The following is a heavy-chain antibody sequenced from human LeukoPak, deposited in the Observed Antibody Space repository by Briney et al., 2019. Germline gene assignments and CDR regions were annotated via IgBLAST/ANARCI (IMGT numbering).Heavy chain of an antibody. Sequence: GGSLRLSCAASGFTFSSYAMGWVRQAPGKGLEWVSAISGSGGSTYYADSVKGRFTISRDNSKNTLYLQMNSLRAEDTAVYYCGSMIVVVITTDAFDIWGQGTMVTVSS. J-gene: IGHJ3*02. CDR1: GFTFSSYA. D-gene: IGHD3-22*01. V-gene: IGHV3-23*01. CDR3: GSMIVVVITTDAFDI. CDR2: ISGSGGST.